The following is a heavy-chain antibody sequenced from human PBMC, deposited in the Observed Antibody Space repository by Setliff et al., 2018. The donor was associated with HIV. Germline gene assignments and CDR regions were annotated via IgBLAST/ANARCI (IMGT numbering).Heavy chain of an antibody. J-gene: IGHJ4*02. CDR2: VYYSGST. CDR1: GGSISSSGYY. V-gene: IGHV4-31*02. CDR3: ARGPFVLRFLERLVYFDY. Sequence: KPSETLSLTCSVSGGSISSSGYYWSWIRQHPGKGLDWIGRVYYSGSTDYNPSLQSRATLSIDTSKNQFSLKLTSVIAADTAIYYCARGPFVLRFLERLVYFDYWGQGKLVT. D-gene: IGHD3-3*01.